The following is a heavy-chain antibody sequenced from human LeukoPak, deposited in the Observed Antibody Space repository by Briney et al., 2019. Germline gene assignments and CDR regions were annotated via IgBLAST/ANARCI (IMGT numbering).Heavy chain of an antibody. CDR3: AKADGGATYFDY. J-gene: IGHJ4*02. CDR2: ISGSGYRT. CDR1: GFTFSSYA. D-gene: IGHD1-26*01. V-gene: IGHV3-23*01. Sequence: GGSLRLSCAASGFTFSSYAMSWVRQAPGKGLEWVSAISGSGYRTYYTDSVKGRFTISRDNSKNTLYLQMNSLRAEDTAVYYCAKADGGATYFDYWGQGTLVTVSS.